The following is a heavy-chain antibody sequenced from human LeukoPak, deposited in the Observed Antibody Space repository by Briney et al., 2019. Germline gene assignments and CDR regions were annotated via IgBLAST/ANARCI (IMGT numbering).Heavy chain of an antibody. CDR3: AKDPYYYDSEYFDY. Sequence: GGSPRLSCAASGFTFSSYAMSWVRQAPGKGLEWVSAISGSGGSTYYADSVKGRFTISRDNSKNTLYLQMNSLRAEDTAVYYCAKDPYYYDSEYFDYWGQGTLVTVPS. CDR1: GFTFSSYA. D-gene: IGHD3-22*01. CDR2: ISGSGGST. V-gene: IGHV3-23*01. J-gene: IGHJ4*02.